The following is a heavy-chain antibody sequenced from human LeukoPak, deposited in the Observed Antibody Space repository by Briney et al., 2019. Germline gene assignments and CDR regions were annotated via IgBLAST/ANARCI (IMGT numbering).Heavy chain of an antibody. J-gene: IGHJ6*03. CDR2: ISSNGGST. D-gene: IGHD6-19*01. CDR1: GYTFSSYA. V-gene: IGHV3-64*01. Sequence: GGSLRLSCAASGYTFSSYAMHWVRQAPGKGLEYVSAISSNGGSTYYANSVKGRFTISRDNSKNTLYLQMGSLRAEDMAVYYCARVTNSSGWYYYYYYYMDVWGKGTTVTVSS. CDR3: ARVTNSSGWYYYYYYYMDV.